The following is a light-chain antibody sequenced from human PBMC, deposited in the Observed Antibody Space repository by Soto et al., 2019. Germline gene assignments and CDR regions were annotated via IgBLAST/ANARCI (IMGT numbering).Light chain of an antibody. V-gene: IGKV1-8*01. CDR3: QQGYRTPLT. CDR2: AAS. CDR1: QGISSY. Sequence: AIRMTQSPSSLSASTVDRVTITCRASQGISSYLAWYQQKPGKAPKLLIYAASTLQSGVPSRFSGGGSGTNFTLTITSLQPEDFVTYYCQQGYRTPLTFGGGTKVDIK. J-gene: IGKJ4*01.